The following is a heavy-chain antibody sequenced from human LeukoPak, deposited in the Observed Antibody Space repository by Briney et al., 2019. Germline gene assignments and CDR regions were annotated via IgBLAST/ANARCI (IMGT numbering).Heavy chain of an antibody. Sequence: ASVKVSCKASGGTFSSYAISWVRQAPGQGLEWMGGIIPIFGTANYAQKFQGRVTITADESTSTAYMELSSLRSEDTAVYYCARSRKSSIAAAGYDYWGQGTLVTVSS. J-gene: IGHJ4*02. V-gene: IGHV1-69*01. CDR3: ARSRKSSIAAAGYDY. CDR2: IIPIFGTA. D-gene: IGHD6-13*01. CDR1: GGTFSSYA.